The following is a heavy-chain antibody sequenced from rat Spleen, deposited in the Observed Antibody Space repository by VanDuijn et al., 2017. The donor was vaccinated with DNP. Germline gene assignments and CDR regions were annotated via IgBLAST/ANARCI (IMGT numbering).Heavy chain of an antibody. CDR3: VRPSYYYGSYPAY. CDR1: GFTFSNHG. J-gene: IGHJ2*01. V-gene: IGHV5S13*01. CDR2: ISYDGGNT. Sequence: EVQLVESGGGLVQPGRSLKLSCAASGFTFSNHGMAWVRQAPTKGLEWVASISYDGGNTYYRDSVKGRFTISRDNAKSTLYLQMHSLRSEDMATYYCVRPSYYYGSYPAYWGQGVMVTVSS. D-gene: IGHD1-2*01.